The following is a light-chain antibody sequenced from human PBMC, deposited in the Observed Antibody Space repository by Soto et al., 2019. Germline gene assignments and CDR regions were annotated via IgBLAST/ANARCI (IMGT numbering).Light chain of an antibody. J-gene: IGKJ4*01. CDR1: QSVSSN. CDR3: QQYNNWLT. V-gene: IGKV3-15*01. CDR2: GAS. Sequence: EIVMTQSPATLSVSPGERATLSCRASQSVSSNLAWYQQKPGQAPRLLIYGASTRATGIPARFSGSGSGTKFTLNISSLQSEDFAVYYCQQYNNWLTFGGGTKVEIK.